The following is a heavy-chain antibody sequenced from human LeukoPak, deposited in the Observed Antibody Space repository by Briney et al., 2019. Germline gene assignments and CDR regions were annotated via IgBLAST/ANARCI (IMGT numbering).Heavy chain of an antibody. CDR2: IRSKAYGGTT. Sequence: GGSLRLSCTASGFTFGDYTMSWVRQAPGKGLEWVGFIRSKAYGGTTEYAASVKGRFTISRDDSKSIAYLQMSSLKTEDTAVYYCSRSAGYSSGWYHDYWGQGTLVTVSS. J-gene: IGHJ4*02. CDR3: SRSAGYSSGWYHDY. D-gene: IGHD6-19*01. CDR1: GFTFGDYT. V-gene: IGHV3-49*04.